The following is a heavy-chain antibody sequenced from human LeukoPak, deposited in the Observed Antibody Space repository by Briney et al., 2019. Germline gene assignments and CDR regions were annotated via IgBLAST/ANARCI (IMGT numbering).Heavy chain of an antibody. CDR1: GYTFTSYG. CDR2: ISAYNGNT. J-gene: IGHJ4*02. D-gene: IGHD3-22*01. V-gene: IGHV1-18*01. CDR3: AGTLSPQTYYYDSSGYSTPDY. Sequence: ASVKVSCKASGYTFTSYGISWVRQAPGQGLEWMGWISAYNGNTNYAQKLQGRVTMTTDTSTSTAYMELRSLRSDDTAVYYCAGTLSPQTYYYDSSGYSTPDYWGQGTLVTVSS.